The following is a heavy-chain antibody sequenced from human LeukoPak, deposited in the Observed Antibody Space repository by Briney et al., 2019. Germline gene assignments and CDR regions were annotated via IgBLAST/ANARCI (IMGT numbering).Heavy chain of an antibody. CDR3: ARDIAVAGMTFWYFDC. CDR1: GFTFDDYA. Sequence: GGSLRLSCAASGFTFDDYAMHWVGQAPGKGLEWVSCISWNSGNIGYEDSVKGRFTISRDNAKNSLYLRMNSLRAEDTALYYCARDIAVAGMTFWYFDCWGRGTLVTDSS. D-gene: IGHD6-19*01. CDR2: ISWNSGNI. J-gene: IGHJ2*01. V-gene: IGHV3-9*01.